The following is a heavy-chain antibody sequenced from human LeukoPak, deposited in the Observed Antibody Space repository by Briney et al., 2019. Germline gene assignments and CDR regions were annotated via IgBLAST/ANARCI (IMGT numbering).Heavy chain of an antibody. V-gene: IGHV4-59*01. D-gene: IGHD3-22*01. J-gene: IGHJ4*02. CDR1: GGSISSYY. CDR3: ARGHYDTSGFYDDY. CDR2: IYYSGNT. Sequence: SETLSLTCSVSGGSISSYYWSWIRQPPGKGLEWIGYIYYSGNTNYNPSLKSRVTISIDTSKNLFSLKLSSVTAADTAVYYCARGHYDTSGFYDDYWGQGTLVTVSS.